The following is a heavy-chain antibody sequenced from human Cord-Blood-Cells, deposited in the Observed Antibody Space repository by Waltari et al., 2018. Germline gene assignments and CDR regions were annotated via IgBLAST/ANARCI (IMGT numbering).Heavy chain of an antibody. J-gene: IGHJ5*02. D-gene: IGHD6-19*01. CDR3: ARDGSSGWYWFDP. V-gene: IGHV1-69*01. CDR2: FIPIFGKA. CDR1: GGTFSSYA. Sequence: QVQLVQSGAEVKKPGSSVKVSCKASGGTFSSYAISWVRQAPGQGLEWRGGFIPIFGKANYAQRFQGRVTITADESTSTAYMGLSSLRSEDTAVYYCARDGSSGWYWFDPWGQGTLVTVSS.